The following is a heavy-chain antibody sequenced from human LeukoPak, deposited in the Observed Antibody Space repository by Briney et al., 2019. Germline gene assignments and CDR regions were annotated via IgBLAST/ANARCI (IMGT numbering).Heavy chain of an antibody. J-gene: IGHJ6*03. V-gene: IGHV4-39*01. CDR3: VSYSYDYYYMDV. D-gene: IGHD2-21*01. CDR2: IFYSGST. CDR1: GGSISTSNYY. Sequence: NSSETLSLTCTVSGGSISTSNYYWGWIRQPPGKGLEWIGNIFYSGSTYYSPSLKSRVTISLDTSRNQFSLKLSSVTAADTAVYYCVSYSYDYYYMDVWGIGTTVTISS.